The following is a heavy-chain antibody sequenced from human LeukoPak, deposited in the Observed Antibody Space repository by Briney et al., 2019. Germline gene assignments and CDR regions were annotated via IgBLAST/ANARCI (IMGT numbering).Heavy chain of an antibody. CDR2: ITSSSSNI. J-gene: IGHJ4*02. D-gene: IGHD6-19*01. CDR3: AREPKQWLTPIDY. CDR1: GFIFSDYY. V-gene: IGHV3-11*04. Sequence: GGSLRLSCAASGFIFSDYYMSWIRQAPGKGLEWISYITSSSSNIYYADSVKGRFTISRDNAKNSVYLQMNSLRAEDTAVYYCAREPKQWLTPIDYWGQGTLVTVSS.